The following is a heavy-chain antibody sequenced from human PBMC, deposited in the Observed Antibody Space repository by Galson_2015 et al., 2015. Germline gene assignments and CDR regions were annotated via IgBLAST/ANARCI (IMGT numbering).Heavy chain of an antibody. CDR2: IFYSGST. V-gene: IGHV4-59*01. D-gene: IGHD5-12*01. CDR3: ARGYPGYSYGDLDY. CDR1: GGFISDYY. J-gene: IGHJ4*02. Sequence: ESLSLTCTVSGGFISDYYWSWIRQTRGKGLEWLGYIFYSGSTNYNPSLKSRVTISVDTSKNQFSLKLSSVTAADTAVYYCARGYPGYSYGDLDYWGQGTLVTVS.